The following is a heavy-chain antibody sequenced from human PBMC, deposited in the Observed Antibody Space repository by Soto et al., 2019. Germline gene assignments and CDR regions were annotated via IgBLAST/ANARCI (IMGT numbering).Heavy chain of an antibody. D-gene: IGHD5-18*01. J-gene: IGHJ5*02. CDR3: ARGRGYSYGYNWFDP. CDR1: GGSINNQYYY. Sequence: TLSLTCTVSGGSINNQYYYWGWVRQPPGKGLEWIGYIYYSGSTYYNPSLKSRVTISVDTSKNQFSLKLSSVTAADTAVYYCARGRGYSYGYNWFDPSGQGTLVTVSS. V-gene: IGHV4-31*03. CDR2: IYYSGST.